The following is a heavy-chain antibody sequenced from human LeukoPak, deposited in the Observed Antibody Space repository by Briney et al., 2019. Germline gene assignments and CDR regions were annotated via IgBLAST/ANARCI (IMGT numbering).Heavy chain of an antibody. CDR3: AKDKSGSGWYVYYFDY. CDR1: GFTFDDYA. D-gene: IGHD6-19*01. J-gene: IGHJ4*02. V-gene: IGHV3-9*01. CDR2: ISWNSGSI. Sequence: GGSLRLSCAASGFTFDDYAMHWVRQAPGKGLEWASGISWNSGSIGYADSVKGRFTISRDNAKNSLYLQMNSLRAEDTALYYCAKDKSGSGWYVYYFDYWGQGTLVTVSS.